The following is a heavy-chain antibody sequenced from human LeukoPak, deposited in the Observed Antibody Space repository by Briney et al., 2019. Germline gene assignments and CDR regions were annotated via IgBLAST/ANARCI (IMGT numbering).Heavy chain of an antibody. D-gene: IGHD3-16*01. CDR3: AREAVYVWGSSYYFDY. Sequence: PGGSLRLSCAASGFTVSSDYMSWVRQAPGKGLEWVSVIYSGGNTYYADSVKGRFTISRDNSKNTLYLQMNSLRAEDTAVYYCAREAVYVWGSSYYFDYWGQGTLVTVSS. CDR1: GFTVSSDY. J-gene: IGHJ4*02. V-gene: IGHV3-53*01. CDR2: IYSGGNT.